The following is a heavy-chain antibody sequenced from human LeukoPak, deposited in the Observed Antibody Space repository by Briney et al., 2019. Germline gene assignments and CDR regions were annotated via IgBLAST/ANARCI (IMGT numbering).Heavy chain of an antibody. CDR2: ISYDGSNK. J-gene: IGHJ6*02. D-gene: IGHD2-2*01. CDR3: ARDIDCSSTSCYGMDV. CDR1: GFTFSSYG. V-gene: IGHV3-30*03. Sequence: GGSLRLSCAASGFTFSSYGMHWVRQAPGKGLEWVAVISYDGSNKYYADSVKGRFTISRDNSKNTLYLQMNSLRAEDTAVYYCARDIDCSSTSCYGMDVWGQGTTVTVSS.